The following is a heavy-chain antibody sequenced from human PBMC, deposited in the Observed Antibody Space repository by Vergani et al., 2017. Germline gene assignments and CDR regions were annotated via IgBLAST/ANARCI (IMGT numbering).Heavy chain of an antibody. Sequence: QVQLVESGGGVVQPGGSLRLSCAASGFTFSSYGMHWVRQAPGKGLEWVAFVLWDASDMYYRDSVKGRFTISRDNSKNKLYLQMNSLSSEDTAVYYCAKDYGSGWYNYFDPWGPGTLVTVSS. D-gene: IGHD6-19*01. CDR3: AKDYGSGWYNYFDP. J-gene: IGHJ5*02. CDR2: VLWDASDM. V-gene: IGHV3-30*02. CDR1: GFTFSSYG.